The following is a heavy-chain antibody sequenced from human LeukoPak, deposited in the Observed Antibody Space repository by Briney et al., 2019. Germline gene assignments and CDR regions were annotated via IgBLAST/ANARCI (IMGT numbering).Heavy chain of an antibody. V-gene: IGHV3-48*04. J-gene: IGHJ6*02. CDR2: ISSSSSTI. CDR3: ARDNWNDVEYYYYGMDV. CDR1: GFTFSSYS. Sequence: GGSLRLSCAASGFTFSSYSMNWVRQAPGKGLEWVSYISSSSSTIYYADSVKGRFTISRDNAKNSLYLQMNSLRAEDTAVYYCARDNWNDVEYYYYGMDVWGQGTTVTVSS. D-gene: IGHD1-20*01.